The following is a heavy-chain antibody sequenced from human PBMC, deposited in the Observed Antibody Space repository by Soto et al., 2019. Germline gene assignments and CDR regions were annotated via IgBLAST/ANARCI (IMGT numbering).Heavy chain of an antibody. CDR2: ISVTGDAI. J-gene: IGHJ4*02. V-gene: IGHV3-11*01. CDR3: ARAPDCGEGSCYRHFDL. Sequence: QAHLVESGGGLVKPGGSLRLSCAASGFRFSDYYMSWVCQAPGKGLEWVAYISVTGDAIYYADSVKGRFTISRDNDKKSVHLQMHTLRAEDAALYYCARAPDCGEGSCYRHFDLWGQGTRVAVSS. CDR1: GFRFSDYY. D-gene: IGHD2-15*01.